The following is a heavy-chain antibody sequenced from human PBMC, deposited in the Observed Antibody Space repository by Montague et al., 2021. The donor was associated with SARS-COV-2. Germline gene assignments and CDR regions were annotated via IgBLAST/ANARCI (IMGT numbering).Heavy chain of an antibody. Sequence: SLRLSCAASGFIFSRHELNLVRQAPGKGLEWVSYISNSGDTKYYADSVKGRFTISRDNAKNSLYLQMSSLRAEDTAVYYCARAGEDYYYDSSGFLYWGQGILVTVSS. CDR1: GFIFSRHE. D-gene: IGHD3-22*01. CDR2: ISNSGDTK. V-gene: IGHV3-48*03. CDR3: ARAGEDYYYDSSGFLY. J-gene: IGHJ4*02.